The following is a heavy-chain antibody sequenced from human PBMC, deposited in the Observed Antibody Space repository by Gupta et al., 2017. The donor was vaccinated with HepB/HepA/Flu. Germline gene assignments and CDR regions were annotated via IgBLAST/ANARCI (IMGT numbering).Heavy chain of an antibody. CDR3: ARGPSLYTTYYYYYGLDV. D-gene: IGHD1-26*01. J-gene: IGHJ6*02. CDR1: GLTFSAYF. V-gene: IGHV3-72*01. Sequence: EVQLVEPGGGMVQLGGSLRLSCQDSGLTFSAYFIDGVRWAPGKGLEWVGRTKYKANTYTTQYAASVRGRFTISGDDAENSLYLQMNSLKTEDTAVYYCARGPSLYTTYYYYYGLDVWGQGTTVTVSS. CDR2: TKYKANTYTT.